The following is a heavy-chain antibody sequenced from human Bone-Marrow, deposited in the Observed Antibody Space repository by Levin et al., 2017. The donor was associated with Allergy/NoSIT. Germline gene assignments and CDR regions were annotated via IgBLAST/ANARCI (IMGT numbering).Heavy chain of an antibody. CDR2: ISSSSSHI. V-gene: IGHV3-21*01. D-gene: IGHD2-21*01. Sequence: PGESLKISCAGSGFTFSRYSMNWVRQAPGMGLEWVSSISSSSSHIYYADSVKGRFTISRDNAKNSLHLQMNSLKAEDTAVYYCSRGDNDAFDTWGQGTMVTVSS. J-gene: IGHJ3*02. CDR1: GFTFSRYS. CDR3: SRGDNDAFDT.